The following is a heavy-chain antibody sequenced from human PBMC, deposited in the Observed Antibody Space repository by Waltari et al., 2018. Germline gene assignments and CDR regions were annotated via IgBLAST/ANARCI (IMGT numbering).Heavy chain of an antibody. Sequence: QVQLVESGGGVVQPGRSLRLSCDASGLPSGSYAMHWVRQAPGKGLEWVAIISYDGTTTYYADSVKGRFTLSRDNSKNTLYLQMNSLVFEDTAIYYCAKPDCTTTNCYTCTDWGQGALVTVSS. D-gene: IGHD2-2*02. CDR1: GLPSGSYA. CDR2: ISYDGTTT. J-gene: IGHJ4*02. V-gene: IGHV3-30-3*02. CDR3: AKPDCTTTNCYTCTD.